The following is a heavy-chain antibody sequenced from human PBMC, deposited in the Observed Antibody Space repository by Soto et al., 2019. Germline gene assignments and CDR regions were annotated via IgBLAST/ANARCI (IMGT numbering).Heavy chain of an antibody. D-gene: IGHD5-12*01. J-gene: IGHJ4*02. CDR1: GGSINSYY. CDR3: ARDLRGYSRYDYLDY. CDR2: ICYSGRSGSP. V-gene: IGHV4-59*12. Sequence: PSETLSLTCSVSGGSINSYYRSWIRQPPGKGLEWSGYICYSGRSGSPNYNTSLKSRVTISIDESKNQLSLRLASVTAADTAVYYCARDLRGYSRYDYLDYWGQGIPVTVSA.